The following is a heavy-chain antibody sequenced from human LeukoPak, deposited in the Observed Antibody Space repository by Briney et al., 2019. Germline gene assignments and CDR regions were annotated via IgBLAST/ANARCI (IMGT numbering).Heavy chain of an antibody. V-gene: IGHV4-38-2*01. Sequence: RASETLSLTCVVSGYSITNGDYWGWIRQSPGTGLEWIGSIYNSASTHYNPSLKSRVTILVDTSKNEFSLKMTSVTAADTAMYCCARNSTSGFFDYWGQGTLATVSS. J-gene: IGHJ4*02. CDR1: GYSITNGDY. CDR3: ARNSTSGFFDY. D-gene: IGHD2/OR15-2a*01. CDR2: IYNSAST.